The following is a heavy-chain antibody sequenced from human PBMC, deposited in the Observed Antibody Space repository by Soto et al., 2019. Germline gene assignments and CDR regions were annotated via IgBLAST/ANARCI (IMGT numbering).Heavy chain of an antibody. CDR2: INPSGGST. D-gene: IGHD3-22*01. CDR1: GYTFTSYY. V-gene: IGHV1-46*01. Sequence: ASVKVSCKASGYTFTSYYMHWVRQAPGQGLEWMGIINPSGGSTSYAQRFQGRVTMTRDTSTSTVYMELSSLRSEDTAVYYCARDYPPAHYYDSSGYLFDYWGQGTLVTVSS. CDR3: ARDYPPAHYYDSSGYLFDY. J-gene: IGHJ4*02.